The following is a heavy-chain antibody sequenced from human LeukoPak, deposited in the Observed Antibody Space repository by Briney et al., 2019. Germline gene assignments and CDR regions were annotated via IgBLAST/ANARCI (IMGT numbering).Heavy chain of an antibody. CDR1: GYSFTNYW. D-gene: IGHD6-13*01. V-gene: IGHV5-51*01. CDR3: ACRDLSSTWSFP. CDR2: IYPGDSRV. Sequence: GESLKISCQTFGYSFTNYWIGWGRQMPGKGMEWMGVIYPGDSRVRYNPSFQGQVTISVDKSINTAYLQWLSLRASDSAMYYCACRDLSSTWSFPWGQGTLVTVSS. J-gene: IGHJ5*02.